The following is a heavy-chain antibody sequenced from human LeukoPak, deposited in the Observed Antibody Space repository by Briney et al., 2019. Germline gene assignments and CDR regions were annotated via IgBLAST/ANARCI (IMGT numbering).Heavy chain of an antibody. D-gene: IGHD6-6*01. J-gene: IGHJ6*02. CDR3: ARDLYSSSSPYYYYGMDV. CDR2: IYYRRST. Sequence: SETLSLTCSVSGVSVSSDCWSWIRQPPGKGLEWIGYIYYRRSTNYNPSLKSRVSISVDTSKNQFSLKLSSVTAADTAVYYCARDLYSSSSPYYYYGMDVWGQGTTVTVSS. CDR1: GVSVSSDC. V-gene: IGHV4-59*02.